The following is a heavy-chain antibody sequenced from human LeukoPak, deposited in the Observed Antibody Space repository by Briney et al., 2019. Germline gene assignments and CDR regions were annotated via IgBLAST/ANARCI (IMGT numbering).Heavy chain of an antibody. D-gene: IGHD3-10*01. Sequence: PETLSLTCAVYGGSFSGYYWSWIRQPPGKGLEWIGEINHSGSTNYNPSLKGRVTISVDTSQKQFTLKMTSVTAADTAVYYCARSSAGSGHDAFDIWGQGTMVTVSS. CDR1: GGSFSGYY. V-gene: IGHV4-34*01. J-gene: IGHJ3*02. CDR3: ARSSAGSGHDAFDI. CDR2: INHSGST.